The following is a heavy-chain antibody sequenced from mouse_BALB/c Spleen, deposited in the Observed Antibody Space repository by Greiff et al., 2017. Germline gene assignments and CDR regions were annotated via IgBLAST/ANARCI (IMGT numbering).Heavy chain of an antibody. CDR2: ISSGGSYT. V-gene: IGHV5-6*01. CDR3: ARRRDDYAMDY. CDR1: GFTFSSYG. J-gene: IGHJ4*01. Sequence: EVHLVESGGDLVKPGGSLKLSCAASGFTFSSYGMSWVRQTPDKRLEWVATISSGGSYTYYPDSVKGRFTISRDNAKNTLYLQMSSLKSEDTAMYYCARRRDDYAMDYWGQGTSVTVSS.